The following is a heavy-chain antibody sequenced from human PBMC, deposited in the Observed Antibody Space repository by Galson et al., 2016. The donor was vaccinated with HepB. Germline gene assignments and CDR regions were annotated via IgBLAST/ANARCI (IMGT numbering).Heavy chain of an antibody. CDR1: GFTFSSYS. CDR3: AKRLRSSGSGGSNDAFDV. J-gene: IGHJ3*01. CDR2: INHSGAST. D-gene: IGHD6-19*01. Sequence: SLRLSCAASGFTFSSYSMNWVRQAPGKGLEWVSGINHSGASTYYADSVKGRFTMSRDNSKNTLYLQMNSLRAEDTALYYCAKRLRSSGSGGSNDAFDVWGQGTMVTVSS. V-gene: IGHV3-23*01.